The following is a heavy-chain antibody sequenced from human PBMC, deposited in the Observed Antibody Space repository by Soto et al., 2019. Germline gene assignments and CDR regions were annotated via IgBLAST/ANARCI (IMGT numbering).Heavy chain of an antibody. Sequence: PSQILSLTCAISGDSVSSNSGAWHWIRQSPSRGLEWLGRTYYRSQWYYDYSGSMKSRITINPDISKNQFSLHLNSVTPEDTAVYYCARVTIVGVVIGAFDIWGQGTMVTVSS. CDR1: GDSVSSNSGA. D-gene: IGHD3-3*01. J-gene: IGHJ3*02. V-gene: IGHV6-1*01. CDR2: TYYRSQWYY. CDR3: ARVTIVGVVIGAFDI.